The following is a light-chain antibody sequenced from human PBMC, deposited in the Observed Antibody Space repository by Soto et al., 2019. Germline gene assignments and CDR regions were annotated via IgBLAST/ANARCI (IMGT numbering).Light chain of an antibody. Sequence: QLVLTQPPSASGTPGQRVTISCSGSSSNIGSDYVFWYQHLPGTAPKLLIYSNNQRPSGVPDRFSGSKSGTSASLAISGLQSEDEADYYCAAWDDSLNGVVFGGGTKLTVL. J-gene: IGLJ2*01. CDR3: AAWDDSLNGVV. V-gene: IGLV1-44*01. CDR2: SNN. CDR1: SSNIGSDY.